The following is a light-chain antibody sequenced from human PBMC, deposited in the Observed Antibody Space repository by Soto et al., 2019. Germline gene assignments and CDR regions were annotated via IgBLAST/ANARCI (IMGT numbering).Light chain of an antibody. J-gene: IGKJ5*01. CDR2: KAS. V-gene: IGKV1-5*03. Sequence: DIQMTQSPSTLSGSVGDRVTITCRASQTISSWLAWYQQKPGKAPKLLIYKASTLKSGVPSRFSGGGSGTELTLTISSLQSEDFAVYYCQQYNNWSFGQGTRLE. CDR3: QQYNNWS. CDR1: QTISSW.